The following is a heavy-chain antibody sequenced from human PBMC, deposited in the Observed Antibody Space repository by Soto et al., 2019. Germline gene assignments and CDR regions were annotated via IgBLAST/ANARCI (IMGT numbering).Heavy chain of an antibody. V-gene: IGHV3-30*18. D-gene: IGHD6-6*01. CDR3: AKSASSSN. CDR1: GFTFSSYG. Sequence: QVQLVESGGGVVQPGRSLRLSCAASGFTFSSYGMHWVRQAPGKGLEWVAVISYDGSNKYYADSVKGRFTISRDNSKNTLYLQMNSLRAEDTAVYYCAKSASSSNWGQGTLVTVSS. CDR2: ISYDGSNK. J-gene: IGHJ4*02.